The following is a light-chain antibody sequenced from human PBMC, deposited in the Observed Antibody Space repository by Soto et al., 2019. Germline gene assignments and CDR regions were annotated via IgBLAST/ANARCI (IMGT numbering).Light chain of an antibody. CDR1: QSVLYSSHNKNY. CDR2: WAS. CDR3: QQYESTPPT. V-gene: IGKV4-1*01. J-gene: IGKJ2*01. Sequence: DIVMTQSPDSLAVSLGERATINCKSSQSVLYSSHNKNYLAWYQQRPGQPPKLIIYWASTRESGVPDRFSGSGSGTDFTLTITSLQAEDVAVYYCQQYESTPPTFGQGTKLEIK.